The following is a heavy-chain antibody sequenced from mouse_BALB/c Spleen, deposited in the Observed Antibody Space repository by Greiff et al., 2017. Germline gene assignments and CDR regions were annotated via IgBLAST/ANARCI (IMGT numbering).Heavy chain of an antibody. CDR2: ISSGSSTI. Sequence: EVKLVESGGGLVQPGGSRKLSCAASGFTFSSFGMHWVRQAPEKGLEWVAYISSGSSTIYYADTVKGRFTISRDNPKNTLFLQMTSLRSEDTAMYYCARSLTGNYFDYWGQGTTLTVSS. CDR3: ARSLTGNYFDY. D-gene: IGHD4-1*01. V-gene: IGHV5-17*02. CDR1: GFTFSSFG. J-gene: IGHJ2*01.